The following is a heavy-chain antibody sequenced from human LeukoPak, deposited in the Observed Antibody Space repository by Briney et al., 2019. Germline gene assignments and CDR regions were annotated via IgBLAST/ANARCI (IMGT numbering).Heavy chain of an antibody. Sequence: SETLSLTCTVSGGSISSGGYYWSWIRQHPGKGLEWIGYIYYSGSTYYNPSLKSRVTISVDTSKNQFSLKLSSVTAADTAVCYCARDIPYCSSTSCYPGWFDPWGQGTLVTVSS. CDR2: IYYSGST. V-gene: IGHV4-31*03. D-gene: IGHD2-2*01. CDR1: GGSISSGGYY. J-gene: IGHJ5*02. CDR3: ARDIPYCSSTSCYPGWFDP.